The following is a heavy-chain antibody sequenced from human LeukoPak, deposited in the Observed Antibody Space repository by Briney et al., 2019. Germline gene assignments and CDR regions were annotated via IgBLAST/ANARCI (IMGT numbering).Heavy chain of an antibody. D-gene: IGHD6-13*01. J-gene: IGHJ6*02. CDR2: ISSSSSYI. V-gene: IGHV3-21*01. CDR3: ARDRSSSWDYYYGMDV. Sequence: GGSLKLSCAASGFTFSSYSMNWVRQAPGKGLEWVSSISSSSSYIYYADSVKGRFTISRDNAKNSLYLQMNSLRAEDTAVYYCARDRSSSWDYYYGMDVWGQGTTVTVSS. CDR1: GFTFSSYS.